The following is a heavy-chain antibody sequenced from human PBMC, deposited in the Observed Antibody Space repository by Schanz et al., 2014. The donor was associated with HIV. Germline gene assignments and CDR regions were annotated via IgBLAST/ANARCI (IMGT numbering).Heavy chain of an antibody. D-gene: IGHD6-13*01. CDR2: IWDDGSDK. CDR1: GFTFSDYG. V-gene: IGHV3-33*01. CDR3: AREIGGQQLAGNQYSYHYYGMDV. Sequence: QVQLVESGGGVVQPGRSLRLSCAASGFTFSDYGMHWARQAPGKGLEWVAVIWDDGSDKYYGDSVKGRFPISRDNSKNTLYLQMNSLRADDTAVYYCAREIGGQQLAGNQYSYHYYGMDVWGQGTTVTVSS. J-gene: IGHJ6*02.